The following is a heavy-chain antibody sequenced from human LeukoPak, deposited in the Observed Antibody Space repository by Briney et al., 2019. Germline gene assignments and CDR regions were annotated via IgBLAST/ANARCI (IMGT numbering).Heavy chain of an antibody. CDR2: INWNGGST. Sequence: GGSLRLSCAASGFTFDDYGLSWVRQAPGKGLEWVSTINWNGGSTGYADSVKGRFTISRDNAKNSLYLQMNSLRAEDTAVYYCARATFGGVIALGYWGQGTLVTVSS. CDR3: ARATFGGVIALGY. J-gene: IGHJ4*02. D-gene: IGHD3-16*02. CDR1: GFTFDDYG. V-gene: IGHV3-20*04.